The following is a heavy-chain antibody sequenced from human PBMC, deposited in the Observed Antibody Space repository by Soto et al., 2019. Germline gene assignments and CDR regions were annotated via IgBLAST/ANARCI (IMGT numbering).Heavy chain of an antibody. Sequence: GESLKISCKGSGYSFTNSWINWVRQMPGKGLEWMGRIDPRDSYANYSPSFQGHVTISADKSISTAYLQWSSLKASDTAMYYCTRQSETYYDSSGYYFDYWGQGTLVTV. V-gene: IGHV5-10-1*01. CDR2: IDPRDSYA. J-gene: IGHJ4*02. D-gene: IGHD3-22*01. CDR3: TRQSETYYDSSGYYFDY. CDR1: GYSFTNSW.